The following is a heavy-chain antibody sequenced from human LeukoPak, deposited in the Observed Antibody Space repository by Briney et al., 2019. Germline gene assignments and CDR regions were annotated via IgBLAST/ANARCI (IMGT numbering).Heavy chain of an antibody. V-gene: IGHV3-49*04. CDR3: TRDLHGDDAFDV. D-gene: IGHD4-17*01. CDR2: IRTKPYGGTP. CDR1: GFNFGDYA. J-gene: IGHJ3*01. Sequence: GRSLRLSCRTSGFNFGDYAMSWVRQAPGQGLEWVGFIRTKPYGGTPDYAASVKGRFTISIDDSKSIAYLRMNSLETEDTAVYYCTRDLHGDDAFDVWGQGTMVTVSS.